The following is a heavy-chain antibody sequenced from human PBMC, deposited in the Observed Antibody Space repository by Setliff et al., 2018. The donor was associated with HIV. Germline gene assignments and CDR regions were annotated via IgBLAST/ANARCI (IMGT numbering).Heavy chain of an antibody. J-gene: IGHJ4*02. V-gene: IGHV1-3*04. CDR1: GYTFTTYS. D-gene: IGHD1-1*01. CDR2: LRTGNGDT. CDR3: ARRASTAEVFDY. Sequence: ASVKVSCKVSGYTFTTYSIHWVRQAPGQRPEWMGWLRTGNGDTSYSESLQGRVTFTSDTSANTAYMELRSLGSDDTAVYFCARRASTAEVFDYWGQGTRVTVS.